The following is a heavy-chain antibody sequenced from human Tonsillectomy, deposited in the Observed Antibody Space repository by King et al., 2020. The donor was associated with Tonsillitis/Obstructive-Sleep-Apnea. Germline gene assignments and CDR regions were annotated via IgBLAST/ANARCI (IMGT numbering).Heavy chain of an antibody. CDR1: GFTFSHYS. CDR2: ISGSSTYI. V-gene: IGHV3-21*06. CDR3: AGDLFLLEYGFYT. D-gene: IGHD4-17*01. J-gene: IGHJ3*02. Sequence: VQLVESGGGLVKPGGSLRLSCAASGFTFSHYSMNWVRQAPGKGLEWVGSISGSSTYIYYGDSVEGRFIISRDNAKNSLYLQMNSLRVEDTAVFYCAGDLFLLEYGFYTWGQDTRVTVSS.